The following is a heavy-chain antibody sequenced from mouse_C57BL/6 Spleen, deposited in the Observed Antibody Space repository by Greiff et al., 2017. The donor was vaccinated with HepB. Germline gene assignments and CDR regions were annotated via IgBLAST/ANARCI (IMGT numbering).Heavy chain of an antibody. CDR1: GYTFTDYY. V-gene: IGHV1-76*01. Sequence: VQLQQSGAELVRPGASVKLSCKASGYTFTDYYINWVKQRPGQGLEWIARIYPGSGNTYYNEKFKGKATLTAEKSSTTAYMQLSSLTSEDSAVYFCARENDYDAMDYWGQGTSVTVSS. CDR3: ARENDYDAMDY. J-gene: IGHJ4*01. CDR2: IYPGSGNT.